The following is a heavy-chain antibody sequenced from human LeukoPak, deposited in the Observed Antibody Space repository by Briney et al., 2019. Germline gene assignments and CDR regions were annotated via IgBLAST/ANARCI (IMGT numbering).Heavy chain of an antibody. CDR3: ARRVVSEWYFDL. CDR1: GGSINRYF. Sequence: SETLSLTCTVSGGSINRYFWNWIRQPAGEELEWIGRMDATGSTNYNPSLKSRVTISTDTSKNQFSLNLISMTAADTAVYYCARRVVSEWYFDLWGQGTLVTVSS. V-gene: IGHV4-4*07. CDR2: MDATGST. D-gene: IGHD4-23*01. J-gene: IGHJ4*02.